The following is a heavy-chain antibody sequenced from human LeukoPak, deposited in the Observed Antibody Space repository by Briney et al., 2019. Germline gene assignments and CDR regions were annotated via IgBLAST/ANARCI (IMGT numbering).Heavy chain of an antibody. CDR3: AIHGSSGHDPLT. V-gene: IGHV4-59*08. CDR1: GDSIRSYY. Sequence: PSETLSLTCTVSGDSIRSYYWNWIRRPPGKGLEWIGYIYYTGSTSYNPSLKSRVTISLDTSKSQFSLRLTSVTAADTAVYYCAIHGSSGHDPLTWGQGTLVTVSS. J-gene: IGHJ4*01. D-gene: IGHD5-12*01. CDR2: IYYTGST.